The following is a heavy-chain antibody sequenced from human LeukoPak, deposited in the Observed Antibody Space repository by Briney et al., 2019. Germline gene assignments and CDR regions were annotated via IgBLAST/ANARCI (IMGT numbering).Heavy chain of an antibody. CDR3: AKDLRNYYGSGSIVDY. Sequence: GGSLRLSCAVSGFTFSTYEMNWVRQAPGKGLEWVSYISRSGTTMYYADSVKGRFTISRDDAKNSLYLQMNSLRPEDTALYYCAKDLRNYYGSGSIVDYWGQGTLVTVSS. CDR2: ISRSGTTM. D-gene: IGHD3-10*01. CDR1: GFTFSTYE. V-gene: IGHV3-48*03. J-gene: IGHJ4*02.